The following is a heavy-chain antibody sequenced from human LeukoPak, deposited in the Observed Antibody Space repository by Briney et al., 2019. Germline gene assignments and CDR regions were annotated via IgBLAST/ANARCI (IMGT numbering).Heavy chain of an antibody. V-gene: IGHV3-11*04. J-gene: IGHJ4*02. D-gene: IGHD6-13*01. CDR2: ISSSGSTI. Sequence: AGGSLRLSCAASGFTFSDYYMSWIRQAPGKGLEWVSYISSSGSTIYYADSVKGRFTISRDNAKNSLYLQMNSLRAEDTAVYYCASTTPIAAAGTDYWGQGTLVTVSS. CDR1: GFTFSDYY. CDR3: ASTTPIAAAGTDY.